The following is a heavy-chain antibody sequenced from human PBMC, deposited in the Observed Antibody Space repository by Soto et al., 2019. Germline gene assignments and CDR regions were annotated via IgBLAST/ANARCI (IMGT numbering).Heavy chain of an antibody. CDR3: ARQSYVYSGNYPHFDY. D-gene: IGHD1-26*01. CDR2: IVTSGSSR. Sequence: GGSPRLSCAASGFTFSDYYMSWVRQAPGKGLEWVSDIVTSGSSRHYADSVKGRFTISRDNAKNSLYLQMNSLRAEDTAVYYCARQSYVYSGNYPHFDYWGQGSRVTVSS. CDR1: GFTFSDYY. V-gene: IGHV3-11*01. J-gene: IGHJ4*02.